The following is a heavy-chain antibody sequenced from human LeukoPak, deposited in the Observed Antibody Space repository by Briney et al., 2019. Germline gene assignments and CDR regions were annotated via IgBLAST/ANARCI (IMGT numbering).Heavy chain of an antibody. V-gene: IGHV4-39*01. CDR1: GGSISSSSYY. J-gene: IGHJ5*02. D-gene: IGHD1-26*01. CDR3: ARRLVGAAFDLFDP. Sequence: PSETLSLTCTVSGGSISSSSYYWGWIRQPPGKGLERIGSIYYSGSTYYNPSLKSRVTISVDTSKNQFSLKLSSVTAADTAVYYCARRLVGAAFDLFDPWGQGTLVTVSS. CDR2: IYYSGST.